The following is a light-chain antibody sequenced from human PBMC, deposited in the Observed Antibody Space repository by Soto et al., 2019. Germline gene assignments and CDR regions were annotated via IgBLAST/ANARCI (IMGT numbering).Light chain of an antibody. CDR2: EVS. Sequence: QSALPQPASLSGPPGQSITISCTGTSSDVGSYNLVSWYQQHPGKAPKLMIYEVSKRPSGVSNRFSGSKSGNTASLTISGLQAEDEADYYCCSYAGSSSVFGTGTKSPS. V-gene: IGLV2-23*02. CDR3: CSYAGSSSV. CDR1: SSDVGSYNL. J-gene: IGLJ1*01.